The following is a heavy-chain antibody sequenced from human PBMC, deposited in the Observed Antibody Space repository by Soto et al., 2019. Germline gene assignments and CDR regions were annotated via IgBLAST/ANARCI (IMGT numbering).Heavy chain of an antibody. Sequence: WTWIRQPPGKGLEWIGEINHTGSTKYNPSLKSRVTISLDTSKNQFSLSLRSVTAADTAVYYCARGREIFGAVTPFEYWGQGTKVAVSS. J-gene: IGHJ4*02. CDR2: INHTGST. CDR3: ARGREIFGAVTPFEY. D-gene: IGHD3-3*01. V-gene: IGHV4-34*01.